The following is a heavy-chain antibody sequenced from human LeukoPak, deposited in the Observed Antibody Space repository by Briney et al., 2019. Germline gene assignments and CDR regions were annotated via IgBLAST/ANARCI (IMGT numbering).Heavy chain of an antibody. Sequence: AETLSLTCTVSGDSISGFYWSWIGQAAGKGLEWIGHIYTSGSTNYNPSLKSRVTMSVDMSKNQFSLKLRSVTAADTAVYYCARVGAGSYFWYFDLWGRGTLVTVSS. J-gene: IGHJ2*01. CDR1: GDSISGFY. CDR2: IYTSGST. CDR3: ARVGAGSYFWYFDL. D-gene: IGHD1-26*01. V-gene: IGHV4-4*07.